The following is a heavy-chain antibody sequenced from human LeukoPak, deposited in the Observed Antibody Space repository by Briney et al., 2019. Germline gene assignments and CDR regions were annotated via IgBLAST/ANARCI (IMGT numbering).Heavy chain of an antibody. CDR2: IYYSGST. CDR3: ARGHYGDYVEAAFDY. V-gene: IGHV4-31*03. Sequence: SQTLSPTCTVSGGSISSGGYYWSWIRQHPGKGLEWIGYIYYSGSTYYNPSLKSRVTISVDTSKNEFSLKLSSVTAADTAVYYCARGHYGDYVEAAFDYWGQGTLVTVSS. CDR1: GGSISSGGYY. D-gene: IGHD4-17*01. J-gene: IGHJ4*02.